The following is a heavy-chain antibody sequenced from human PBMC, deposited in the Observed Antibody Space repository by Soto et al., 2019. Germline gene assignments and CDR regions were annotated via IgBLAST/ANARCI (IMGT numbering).Heavy chain of an antibody. D-gene: IGHD2-21*02. V-gene: IGHV3-30-3*01. Sequence: QVQLVESGGGVVQPGRSLRLSCAASGFTFSSYAMHWVRQAPGKGLEWVAVISYDGSNKYYADSVKGRFTISRDNSKKTLYLQMNSLRAEDTAVYYCARDATSYCGGDCYPHYFDYWGQGTLVTVSS. CDR1: GFTFSSYA. CDR2: ISYDGSNK. CDR3: ARDATSYCGGDCYPHYFDY. J-gene: IGHJ4*02.